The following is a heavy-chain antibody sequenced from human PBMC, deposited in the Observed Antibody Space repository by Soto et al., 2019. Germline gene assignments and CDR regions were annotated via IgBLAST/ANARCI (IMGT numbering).Heavy chain of an antibody. CDR3: ARSGKAETYYYGSGIYYGMDV. J-gene: IGHJ6*02. D-gene: IGHD3-10*01. CDR2: MNPNSGNT. Sequence: ASVKVSCKASGYTFTSYDSNGVRQATGQGLEWMGWMNPNSGNTGYAQKFQGRVTMTRNTSISTAYMELSSLRSEDTAAYYCARSGKAETYYYGSGIYYGMDVCGQGTTVTFSS. CDR1: GYTFTSYD. V-gene: IGHV1-8*01.